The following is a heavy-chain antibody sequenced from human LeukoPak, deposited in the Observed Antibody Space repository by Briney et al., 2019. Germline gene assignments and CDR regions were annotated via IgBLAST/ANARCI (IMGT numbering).Heavy chain of an antibody. J-gene: IGHJ5*02. Sequence: GRSLRLSCAASGFTFSSYGMHWVRQAPGKGLEWVAVIWYDGSNKYYADSVKGRFTTSRDNSKNTLYLQMNSLRAEDTAVYYCAREYYYDSSGFTWFDPWGQGTLVTVSS. CDR2: IWYDGSNK. CDR1: GFTFSSYG. V-gene: IGHV3-33*01. D-gene: IGHD3-22*01. CDR3: AREYYYDSSGFTWFDP.